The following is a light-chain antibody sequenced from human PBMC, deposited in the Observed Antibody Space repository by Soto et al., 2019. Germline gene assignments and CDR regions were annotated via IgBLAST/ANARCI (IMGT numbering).Light chain of an antibody. CDR1: RSINSNY. CDR3: QQYGSSPPIT. Sequence: EIVMTQSPPTLSVSPGERATLSFSAIRSINSNYLAWFQQKPGQAPRLLIYGASSRATGIPDRFSGSGSGTDFTLTISRLEPEDFAVYYCQQYGSSPPITFGQGTRLEIK. J-gene: IGKJ5*01. CDR2: GAS. V-gene: IGKV3-20*01.